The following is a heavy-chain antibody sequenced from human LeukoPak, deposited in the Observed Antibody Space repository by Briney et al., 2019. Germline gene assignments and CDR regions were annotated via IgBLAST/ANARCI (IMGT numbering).Heavy chain of an antibody. V-gene: IGHV1-69*01. J-gene: IGHJ4*02. Sequence: GASVKVSCKASGGTFSSYAISWVRQAPGQGLEWMGGIIPIFGTANYAQKFQGRVTITADESTSTAYMELSSLRSEDTAVYYCARHASPYSSNYYFDYWGQGALVTVSS. CDR3: ARHASPYSSNYYFDY. CDR1: GGTFSSYA. D-gene: IGHD6-13*01. CDR2: IIPIFGTA.